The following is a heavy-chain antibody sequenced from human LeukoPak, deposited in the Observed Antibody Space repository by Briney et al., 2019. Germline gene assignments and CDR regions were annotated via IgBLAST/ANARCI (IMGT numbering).Heavy chain of an antibody. J-gene: IGHJ4*02. CDR1: GGSISSYY. CDR2: LFYSGST. V-gene: IGHV4-59*01. D-gene: IGHD3-10*01. CDR3: ATVAVIRGVTYFDY. Sequence: PSETLSLTCTVSGGSISSYYWSWIRQPPGKGLEWVAYLFYSGSTDYNPSLESRVTISVDTSKNQFSLKQRSVTAADTAVYYCATVAVIRGVTYFDYWGQGTLVTVSS.